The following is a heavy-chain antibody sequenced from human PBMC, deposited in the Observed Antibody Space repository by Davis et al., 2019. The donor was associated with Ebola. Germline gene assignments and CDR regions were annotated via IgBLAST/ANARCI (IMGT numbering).Heavy chain of an antibody. Sequence: GSLRLSCTVSGASVSSNSYYWNWIRQPPGKGLEWIGYIYYSGSTSYSPSLKSRVTISVDTSKNHFSLKLLSVTAADKAVYYCARRQGSKFDSWGQGTLVTVSS. CDR3: ARRQGSKFDS. CDR2: IYYSGST. CDR1: GASVSSNSYY. J-gene: IGHJ4*02. V-gene: IGHV4-61*03.